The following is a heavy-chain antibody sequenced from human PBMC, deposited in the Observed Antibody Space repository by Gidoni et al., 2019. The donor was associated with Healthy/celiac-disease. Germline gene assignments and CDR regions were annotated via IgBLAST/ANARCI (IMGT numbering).Heavy chain of an antibody. J-gene: IGHJ4*02. V-gene: IGHV4-59*01. CDR3: ARGYYDFWSGYYQPFYYFDY. D-gene: IGHD3-3*01. CDR1: GGSISSYY. CDR2: IYYSGST. Sequence: QVQLQESGPGLVKPSETLSLTCPVSGGSISSYYWRWIRQPPGKGLEWIGYIYYSGSTNYNPSLKSRVTISVDTSKNQFSLKLSSVTAADTAVYYCARGYYDFWSGYYQPFYYFDYWGQGTLVTVSS.